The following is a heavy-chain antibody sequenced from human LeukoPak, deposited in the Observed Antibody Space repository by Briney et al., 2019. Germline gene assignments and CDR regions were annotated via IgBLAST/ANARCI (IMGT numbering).Heavy chain of an antibody. Sequence: SGGSLRLSCAASGFTFSSYWMTWVRQAPGKGLEWVSAISGSGGSTYYADSVKGRFTISRDNSKNTLYLQMNSLRAEDTAVYYCASLSVAGRNFDYWGQGTLVTVSS. CDR2: ISGSGGST. CDR1: GFTFSSYW. CDR3: ASLSVAGRNFDY. J-gene: IGHJ4*02. D-gene: IGHD6-19*01. V-gene: IGHV3-23*01.